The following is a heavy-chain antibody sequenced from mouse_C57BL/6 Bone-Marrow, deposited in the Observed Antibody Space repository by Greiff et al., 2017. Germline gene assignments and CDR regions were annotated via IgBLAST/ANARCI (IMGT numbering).Heavy chain of an antibody. CDR2: IYPRSGNT. D-gene: IGHD2-4*01. V-gene: IGHV1-81*01. CDR3: AREEIYYDYYFDY. Sequence: VKLVESRAELARPGASVKLSCKASGYTFTSYGISWVKQRTGQGLEWIGEIYPRSGNTYYNEKFKGKATLTADKSSSTAYMELRSLTSEDSAVYFCAREEIYYDYYFDYWGQGTTLTVSS. CDR1: GYTFTSYG. J-gene: IGHJ2*01.